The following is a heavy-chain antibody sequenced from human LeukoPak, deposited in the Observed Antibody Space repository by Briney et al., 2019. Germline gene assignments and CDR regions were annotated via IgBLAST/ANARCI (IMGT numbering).Heavy chain of an antibody. J-gene: IGHJ4*02. CDR1: GGSISSYY. V-gene: IGHV4-59*12. D-gene: IGHD3-10*01. CDR2: IYYSGST. CDR3: ARANLWPSYYFDY. Sequence: SETLSLTCTVSGGSISSYYWCWIRKPPGKGLEWIGYIYYSGSTNYNPSLKSRVSISVDTSKNQFSLKLSSVTAADTAVYYCARANLWPSYYFDYWGQGTLVTVSS.